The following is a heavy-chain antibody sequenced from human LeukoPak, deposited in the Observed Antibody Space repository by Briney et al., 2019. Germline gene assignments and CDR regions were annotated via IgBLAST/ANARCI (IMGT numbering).Heavy chain of an antibody. CDR2: ISGGGGST. V-gene: IGHV3-23*01. J-gene: IGHJ4*02. CDR1: GFTFTSFA. D-gene: IGHD3-22*01. CDR3: AKHYDSTGYYYIDY. Sequence: GGSLRLSCAASGFTFTSFAMTWVRQAPGKGLEWVSGISGGGGSTYYADSVKGRLTISRDNSKNTLYLQMNSLRAEDTAVYYCAKHYDSTGYYYIDYWGQGTLVTVSS.